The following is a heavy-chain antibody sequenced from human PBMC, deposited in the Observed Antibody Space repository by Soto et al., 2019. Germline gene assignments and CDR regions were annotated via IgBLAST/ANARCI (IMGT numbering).Heavy chain of an antibody. CDR3: AKDSRLVEADYYDTPYFDY. J-gene: IGHJ4*02. CDR1: GFTFSSYG. Sequence: QVQLVESGGGVVQPGRCLRLSCAASGFTFSSYGMHWVRQAPGKGLEWVAVISYDGSNKYYADSVKGRFTISRDNSKNTLYLQMNSLRAEDTAVYYCAKDSRLVEADYYDTPYFDYWGQGTLVTVSS. D-gene: IGHD3-22*01. V-gene: IGHV3-30*18. CDR2: ISYDGSNK.